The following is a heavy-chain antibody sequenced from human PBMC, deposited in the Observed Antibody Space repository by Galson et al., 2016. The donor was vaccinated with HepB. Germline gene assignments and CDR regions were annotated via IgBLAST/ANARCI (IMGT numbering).Heavy chain of an antibody. V-gene: IGHV4-38-2*01. D-gene: IGHD3-16*02. Sequence: SETLSLTCAVSGYSISSGYYWGWIRQPPGKGLEWIGSIYHSGSTYYNPSLKSRVTISVDTSKNQFSLKLSSVTAADTAVYYCARVSNDYVWGSYRPSFDYWGQGTLVAVSS. CDR3: ARVSNDYVWGSYRPSFDY. J-gene: IGHJ4*02. CDR1: GYSISSGYY. CDR2: IYHSGST.